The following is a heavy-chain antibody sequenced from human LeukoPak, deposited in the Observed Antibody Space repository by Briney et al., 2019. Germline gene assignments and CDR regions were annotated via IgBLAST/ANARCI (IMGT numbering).Heavy chain of an antibody. CDR1: GFTFSSYW. CDR2: IKQDGSEK. D-gene: IGHD6-6*01. Sequence: PGGSLRLSCAASGFTFSSYWMSWVRQAPGKGLEWVANIKQDGSEKYYVDSVKGRFTISRDNAKNSLYLQMNSLRAEDTAVYYCARGGYSSSSVQLKNVGMIYWGQGTLVTVSS. CDR3: ARGGYSSSSVQLKNVGMIY. V-gene: IGHV3-7*01. J-gene: IGHJ4*02.